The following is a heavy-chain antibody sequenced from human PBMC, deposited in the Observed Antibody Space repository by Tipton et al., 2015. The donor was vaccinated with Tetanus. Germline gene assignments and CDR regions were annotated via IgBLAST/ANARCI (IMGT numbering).Heavy chain of an antibody. D-gene: IGHD2-8*01. CDR2: THYSGNT. J-gene: IGHJ1*01. CDR1: GDSISSFH. V-gene: IGHV4-59*01. CDR3: VANDGGLEHGQH. Sequence: TLSLTCTVSGDSISSFHCSWVRQPPGKGLEWIGHTHYSGNTNYNSSLWSRVTISLDTSKNQFSLKLSSVTAADTAVYYCVANDGGLEHGQHWGQGTLVTVSS.